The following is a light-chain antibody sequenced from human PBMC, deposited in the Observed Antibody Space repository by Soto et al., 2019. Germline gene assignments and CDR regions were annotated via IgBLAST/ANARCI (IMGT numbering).Light chain of an antibody. Sequence: EIVLTQSPGTLSLSPGERATLSCRASQSVNSNYLAWYRRKPGQAPSLLIYGASTRATGIPGRFSGSGSGIDFTLTITRLKPEDFAVYYCQQYGSSPPTFGQGTKVEIK. CDR3: QQYGSSPPT. J-gene: IGKJ1*01. CDR2: GAS. V-gene: IGKV3-20*01. CDR1: QSVNSNY.